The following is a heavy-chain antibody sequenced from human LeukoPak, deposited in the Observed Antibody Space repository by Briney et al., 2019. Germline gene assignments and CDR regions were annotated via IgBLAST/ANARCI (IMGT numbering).Heavy chain of an antibody. V-gene: IGHV3-48*03. CDR3: ARAQRVERYFDWLFSTNWFDP. CDR1: GFTFSSYE. J-gene: IGHJ5*02. CDR2: ISSSGSTI. Sequence: PGGSLRLSCAASGFTFSSYEMNWVRQAPGKGLEWVSYISSSGSTIYYADSVKGRFTISRDNAKNSVYLQMNSLRAEDTAVYYCARAQRVERYFDWLFSTNWFDPWGQGTLVTVSS. D-gene: IGHD3-9*01.